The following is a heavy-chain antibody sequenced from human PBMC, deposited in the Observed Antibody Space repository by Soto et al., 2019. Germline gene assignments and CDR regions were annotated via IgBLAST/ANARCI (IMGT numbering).Heavy chain of an antibody. CDR2: MNPNSGNT. J-gene: IGHJ3*02. D-gene: IGHD5-12*01. CDR3: ARAPMATILRDDAFDI. CDR1: GYTFTSYD. Sequence: QVQLVQSGAEVKKPGASVKVSCKASGYTFTSYDINWVRQATGQGLEWMGWMNPNSGNTGYAQKFQGRVTMTRNTSISTAYMELSSLRYEDTAVYYCARAPMATILRDDAFDIWGQGTMVTVSS. V-gene: IGHV1-8*01.